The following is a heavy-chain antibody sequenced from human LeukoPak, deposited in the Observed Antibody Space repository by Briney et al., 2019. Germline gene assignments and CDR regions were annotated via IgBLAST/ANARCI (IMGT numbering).Heavy chain of an antibody. CDR3: ARDGRHWNVDY. J-gene: IGHJ4*02. CDR2: INLSSGST. CDR1: GYTFTSYG. D-gene: IGHD1-1*01. V-gene: IGHV1-46*01. Sequence: GASVKVSCKASGYTFTSYGISWVRQAPGQGLEWMGIINLSSGSTSYAQKFQGRVTMTRDTSTSTVYMELSSLKSDDTAVYYCARDGRHWNVDYWGQGTLVTVSS.